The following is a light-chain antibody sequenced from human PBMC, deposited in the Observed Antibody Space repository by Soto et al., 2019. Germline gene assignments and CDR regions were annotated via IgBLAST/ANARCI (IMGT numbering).Light chain of an antibody. Sequence: DIQMTQSPSSLSASIGDRVTISCRASQSISSYLNWYQQKPGKAPNLLIYAASSLQSGVASRFSGSGSGTDFTLTISSRQPEDFATYYCQQSYSTPLTFGGGTKVDIK. CDR3: QQSYSTPLT. CDR2: AAS. CDR1: QSISSY. J-gene: IGKJ4*01. V-gene: IGKV1-39*01.